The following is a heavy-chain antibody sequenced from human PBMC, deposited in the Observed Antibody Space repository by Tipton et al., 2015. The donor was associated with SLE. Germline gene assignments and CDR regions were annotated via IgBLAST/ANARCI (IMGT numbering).Heavy chain of an antibody. V-gene: IGHV4-59*01. J-gene: IGHJ6*02. D-gene: IGHD3-9*01. CDR2: IYYTGST. CDR3: ARAYYDILPPSGMYV. CDR1: GGSISSYY. Sequence: TLSLTCTVSGGSISSYYWSWVRQPPGKGLEWIGYIYYTGSTNYNPSLKSRVTISVDTSKNLFSLKLSSVTAADTAVYYCARAYYDILPPSGMYVWGQGTTVPVSS.